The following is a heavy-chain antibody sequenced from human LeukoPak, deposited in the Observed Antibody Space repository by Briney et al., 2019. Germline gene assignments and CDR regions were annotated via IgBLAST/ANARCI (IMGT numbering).Heavy chain of an antibody. Sequence: GGSLRLSCAASGFTFSDYYMSWIRQAPGKGLEWVSYISSSGSTIYYADSVKGRFTISRDNAKNSLYLQMNSLRAEDTAVYYCARCPRLRGSGWYWDCYYYMDVWGKGTTVTVSS. V-gene: IGHV3-11*01. J-gene: IGHJ6*03. CDR3: ARCPRLRGSGWYWDCYYYMDV. D-gene: IGHD6-19*01. CDR1: GFTFSDYY. CDR2: ISSSGSTI.